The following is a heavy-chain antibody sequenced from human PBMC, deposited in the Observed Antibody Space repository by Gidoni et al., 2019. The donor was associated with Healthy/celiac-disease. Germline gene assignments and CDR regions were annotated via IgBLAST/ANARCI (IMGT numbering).Heavy chain of an antibody. J-gene: IGHJ4*02. CDR3: ARELSGATLAFDY. V-gene: IGHV4-59*01. CDR2: IYYSGST. D-gene: IGHD1-26*01. Sequence: QLQLHVSGPGLVKPSATLSLTFTVSGCSISSYYWSWIRQPPGKGLEWFGYIYYSGSTNYNPSLKSRVTISVDTSKNQFSLKMSSGTAADTAVYYCARELSGATLAFDYWGQGTLVTVSS. CDR1: GCSISSYY.